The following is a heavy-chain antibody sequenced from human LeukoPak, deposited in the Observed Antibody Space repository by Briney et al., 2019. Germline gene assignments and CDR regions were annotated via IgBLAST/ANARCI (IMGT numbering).Heavy chain of an antibody. J-gene: IGHJ5*02. CDR3: AKDTFDYGDYVDNWFDP. CDR2: ISGSGGST. CDR1: GFTFDDYG. Sequence: GGSLRLSCAASGFTFDDYGMSWVRQAPGKGLEWVSAISGSGGSTYYADSVKGRFTISRDNSKNTLYLQMNSLRAEDTAVYYCAKDTFDYGDYVDNWFDPWGQGTLVTVSS. V-gene: IGHV3-23*01. D-gene: IGHD4-17*01.